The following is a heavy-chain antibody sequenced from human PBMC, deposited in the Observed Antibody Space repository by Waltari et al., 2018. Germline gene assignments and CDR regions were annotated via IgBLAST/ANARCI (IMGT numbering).Heavy chain of an antibody. V-gene: IGHV3-43D*04. CDR3: AKDISEASYGMDV. CDR1: GFTFDDYA. J-gene: IGHJ6*02. Sequence: EVQLVESGGVVVQPGGSLRLSCAASGFTFDDYAMHWVRQAPGKGREWVSLSSCDGGSTYYADSVKGRFTISRDNSKNSLYLQMNSLRAEDTALYYCAKDISEASYGMDVWGQGTTVTVSS. CDR2: SSCDGGST.